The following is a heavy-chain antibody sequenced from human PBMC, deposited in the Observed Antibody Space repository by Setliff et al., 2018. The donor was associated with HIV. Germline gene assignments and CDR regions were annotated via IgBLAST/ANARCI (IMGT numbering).Heavy chain of an antibody. CDR1: GYSFARYG. CDR2: ISGFNGNT. D-gene: IGHD6-19*01. CDR3: ARVPYRSAWFSGGHDAFDI. V-gene: IGHV1-18*01. Sequence: ASVKVSCKASGYSFARYGLSWVRQAPGQGLEWMGWISGFNGNTKYAQSFQDRVAMTTETATSTAYMEMRSLRSDDTAVYFCARVPYRSAWFSGGHDAFDIWGQGTMFTVSS. J-gene: IGHJ3*02.